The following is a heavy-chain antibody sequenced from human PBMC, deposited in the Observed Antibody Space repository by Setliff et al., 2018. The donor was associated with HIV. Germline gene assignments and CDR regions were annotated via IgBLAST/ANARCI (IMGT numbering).Heavy chain of an antibody. CDR3: ATRSHWYFDL. V-gene: IGHV4-59*01. J-gene: IGHJ2*01. D-gene: IGHD1-26*01. Sequence: ASETLSLTCTVSGASIRTYYWGWIRQPPGKGLEWAGHAYHSGSTNYNPSLKSRVTISIDTSKNQFSLKLNSVTAADTAVYYCATRSHWYFDLWGRGTLVTVSS. CDR2: AYHSGST. CDR1: GASIRTYY.